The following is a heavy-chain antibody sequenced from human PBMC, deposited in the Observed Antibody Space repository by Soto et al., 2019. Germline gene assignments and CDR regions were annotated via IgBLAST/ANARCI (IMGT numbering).Heavy chain of an antibody. V-gene: IGHV4-34*01. Sequence: QVQLQQWGAGLLKPSETLSLTCAVYGGFVSSGSYYWSWIRQPPGKGLEWIGEMSHSGGTHFNPSLKGRVTPSVDTSTIQFALKMSSVTAADTALYYCARVERGTATTVVDAFDIWGPGTMVTVSS. CDR1: GGFVSSGSYY. CDR2: MSHSGGT. D-gene: IGHD1-1*01. J-gene: IGHJ3*02. CDR3: ARVERGTATTVVDAFDI.